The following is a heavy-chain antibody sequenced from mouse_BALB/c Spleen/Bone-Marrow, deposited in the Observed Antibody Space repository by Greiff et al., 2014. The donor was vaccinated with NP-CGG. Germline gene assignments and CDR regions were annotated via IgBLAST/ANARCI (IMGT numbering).Heavy chain of an antibody. CDR1: VFNIKDTY. D-gene: IGHD1-1*01. CDR2: IDPANGNT. J-gene: IGHJ3*01. CDR3: APYYYGSSQFAY. V-gene: IGHV14-3*02. Sequence: VQLKHSGAELVKPGASVKLPCTASVFNIKDTYMHWVKQRPEQGLEWIGRIDPANGNTKYDPKFQGKATITADTSSNTAYLQLSSLTSEDTAVYYCAPYYYGSSQFAYWGQGTLVTVSA.